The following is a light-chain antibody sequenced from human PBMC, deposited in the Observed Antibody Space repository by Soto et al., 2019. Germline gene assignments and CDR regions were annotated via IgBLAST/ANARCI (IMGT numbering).Light chain of an antibody. CDR3: CSYAGSSTFNVV. CDR2: EVS. V-gene: IGLV2-23*02. CDR1: SSDVGSYNL. Sequence: QSALTQPASVSGSPGQSITISCTGTSSDVGSYNLVSWYQQHPGKAPKLMIYEVSKRPSGVSNRFCATSSSNTASLTTAGLPDDDEADYYCCSYAGSSTFNVVFGGGTKLTVL. J-gene: IGLJ2*01.